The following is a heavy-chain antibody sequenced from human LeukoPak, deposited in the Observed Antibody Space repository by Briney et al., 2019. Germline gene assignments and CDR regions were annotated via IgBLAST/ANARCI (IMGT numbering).Heavy chain of an antibody. CDR3: ARVKLDRGYYFDY. Sequence: PSETLSLTCTVSGGSISSGGYYWSWIRQPPGKGLEWIGYIYHSGSTYYNPSLKSRVTISVDRSKNQFSLKLSSVTAADTAVCYCARVKLDRGYYFDYWGQGTLVTVSS. CDR1: GGSISSGGYY. J-gene: IGHJ4*02. D-gene: IGHD1-1*01. CDR2: IYHSGST. V-gene: IGHV4-30-2*01.